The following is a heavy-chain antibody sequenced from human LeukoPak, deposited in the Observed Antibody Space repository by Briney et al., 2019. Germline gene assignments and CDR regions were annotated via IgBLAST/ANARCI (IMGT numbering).Heavy chain of an antibody. D-gene: IGHD3-9*01. CDR3: ATGRSIRYFDY. V-gene: IGHV4-59*08. CDR2: IHYSGTT. J-gene: IGHJ4*02. CDR1: GVSIFSFY. Sequence: SETLSLTCTVSGVSIFSFYWNWIRQPPGQGLEWIGYIHYSGTTNYDPSLKSRVSISIDTSKSQFSLKLSSATAADTAIYYCATGRSIRYFDYWGQGTLLSVSS.